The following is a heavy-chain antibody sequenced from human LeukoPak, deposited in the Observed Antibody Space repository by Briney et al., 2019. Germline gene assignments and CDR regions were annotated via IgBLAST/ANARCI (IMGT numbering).Heavy chain of an antibody. V-gene: IGHV1-69*06. CDR3: GRDRGRGGDDYGDYGYFDY. Sequence: GASVKVSCKASGGTFSSYAISWVRQAPGQGLEWMGGIIPIFGTANYAQKFQGRVTITADKSTSTAYMELSSLRSEDTAVYYCGRDRGRGGDDYGDYGYFDYWGQGTLVTVSS. D-gene: IGHD4-17*01. CDR2: IIPIFGTA. J-gene: IGHJ4*02. CDR1: GGTFSSYA.